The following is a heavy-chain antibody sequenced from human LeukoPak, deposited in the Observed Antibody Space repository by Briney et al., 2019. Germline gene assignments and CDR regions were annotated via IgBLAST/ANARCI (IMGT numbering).Heavy chain of an antibody. CDR1: EFTFSSYA. CDR2: ISYDGSNK. V-gene: IGHV3-30-3*02. CDR3: ATGYYYDSSGYQTRR. Sequence: GGSLRLSCAASEFTFSSYAMHWVRQAPGKGLEWVAVISYDGSNKYYADSVKGRFTISSDNSKNTLYLQMNSLRAEDTAVYYCATGYYYDSSGYQTRRWGQGTLVTVSS. J-gene: IGHJ4*02. D-gene: IGHD3-22*01.